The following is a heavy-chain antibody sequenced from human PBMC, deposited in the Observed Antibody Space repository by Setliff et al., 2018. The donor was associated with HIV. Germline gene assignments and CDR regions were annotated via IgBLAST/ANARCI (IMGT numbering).Heavy chain of an antibody. V-gene: IGHV4-4*07. J-gene: IGHJ5*02. CDR1: GGSMSPYY. CDR3: ARRGRDGVLIVFATGFDP. D-gene: IGHD2-8*01. CDR2: IYGSGST. Sequence: PSETLSLTCTVSGGSMSPYYWSWIRQGDGIGLEWIGRIYGSGSTIYNPSLRSRVTMSVDVSKNQFSLKLSSVTAADTAVYYCARRGRDGVLIVFATGFDPWGQGTLVTVSS.